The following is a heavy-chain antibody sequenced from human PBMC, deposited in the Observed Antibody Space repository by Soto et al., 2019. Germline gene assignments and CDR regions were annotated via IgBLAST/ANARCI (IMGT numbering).Heavy chain of an antibody. CDR1: GFTFSSYA. CDR2: ISGSGGST. Sequence: GGPLRLSCAASGFTFSSYALSWVRLAPGKGLEWVSSISGSGGSTYYAHSGKGRFTISRDNSKNTLYLQINSLRAEDTAVYYGGKEAGGTYPDGFDPGDQGTVVPGSS. V-gene: IGHV3-23*01. J-gene: IGHJ5*02. D-gene: IGHD6-13*01. CDR3: GKEAGGTYPDGFDP.